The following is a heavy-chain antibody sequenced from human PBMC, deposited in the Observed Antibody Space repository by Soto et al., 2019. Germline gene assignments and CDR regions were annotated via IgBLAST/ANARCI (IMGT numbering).Heavy chain of an antibody. Sequence: PGGSLRLSCAASGLTFSNYEMNWVRQSPGKGLEWVSYIGSGGSRIYYADSVKGRFTISRDNTKNSLYLQMNSLRAEDTAVYYCVRYYYDSSGYYPDYWGQGTLVTVSS. CDR2: IGSGGSRI. V-gene: IGHV3-48*03. CDR1: GLTFSNYE. J-gene: IGHJ4*02. D-gene: IGHD3-22*01. CDR3: VRYYYDSSGYYPDY.